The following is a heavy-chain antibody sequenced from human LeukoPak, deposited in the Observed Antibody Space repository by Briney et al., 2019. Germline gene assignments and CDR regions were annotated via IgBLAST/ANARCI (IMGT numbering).Heavy chain of an antibody. CDR1: GFTFSSYA. CDR3: ARGFIVATIGIDY. J-gene: IGHJ4*02. Sequence: GGSLRLSCAASGFTFSSYAMHWVRQAPGKGLEWVAVISYDGSNKYYADSVKGRFTISRDNSKNTLYLQMNSLRAEDTAVYYCARGFIVATIGIDYWGQGTLVTVSS. D-gene: IGHD5-12*01. CDR2: ISYDGSNK. V-gene: IGHV3-30-3*01.